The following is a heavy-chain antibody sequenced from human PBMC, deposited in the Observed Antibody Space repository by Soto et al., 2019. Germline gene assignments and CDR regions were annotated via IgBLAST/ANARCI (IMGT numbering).Heavy chain of an antibody. CDR1: GYTFTEYY. V-gene: IGHV1-2*02. CDR3: VRDSDRWTYGLGSWLE. CDR2: VNPNGGDT. D-gene: IGHD3-10*01. J-gene: IGHJ4*02. Sequence: ASVKVSCKASGYTFTEYYIHWVRRAPGQGPEWMGWVNPNGGDTNYAQKFRGRVTMTTDTSIVTAYMELSRLRSDDTATYYCVRDSDRWTYGLGSWLEWGQGTPVTVSS.